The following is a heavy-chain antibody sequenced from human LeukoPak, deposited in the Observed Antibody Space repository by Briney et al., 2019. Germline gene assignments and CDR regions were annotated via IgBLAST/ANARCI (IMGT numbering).Heavy chain of an antibody. V-gene: IGHV3-48*03. D-gene: IGHD1-26*01. J-gene: IGHJ5*02. Sequence: AGGSLRLSCAASGFTFSSYEMNWVRQAPGQGLECVSYISSSGSAIYYADSVKGRFTISRDNAKNSLYLLMNSLRAEDTAVYYCTRDWSWGFDPWGQGTLVTVSS. CDR1: GFTFSSYE. CDR2: ISSSGSAI. CDR3: TRDWSWGFDP.